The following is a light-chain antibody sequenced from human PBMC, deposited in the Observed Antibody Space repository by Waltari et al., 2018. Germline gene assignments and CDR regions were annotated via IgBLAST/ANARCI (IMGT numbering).Light chain of an antibody. CDR3: QYDDFSMSST. J-gene: IGKJ5*01. CDR2: EES. V-gene: IGKV1-33*01. Sequence: DIQVTQSPSSLSVSVGDRVTITCQASQDISYYLNWYQQKPGKAPKPLIFEESNLAVGGPSRFSGSRSGADFSFTISSLQPEDIGTYYCQYDDFSMSSTFGQGTRLEIK. CDR1: QDISYY.